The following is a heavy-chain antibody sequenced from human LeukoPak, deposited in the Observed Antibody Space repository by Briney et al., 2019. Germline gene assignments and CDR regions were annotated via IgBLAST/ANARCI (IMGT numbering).Heavy chain of an antibody. CDR2: IYYSGST. CDR1: GGSISSSSYY. V-gene: IGHV4-39*02. CDR3: ARDGVGATTGLDY. Sequence: PSETLSLTCTVSGGSISSSSYYWGWIRQSPGKGLEWIGSIYYSGSTYYNPSPKSRVTISVDTSKNQFSLKLSSVTAADTAVYYCARDGVGATTGLDYWGQGTLVTVSS. J-gene: IGHJ4*02. D-gene: IGHD1-26*01.